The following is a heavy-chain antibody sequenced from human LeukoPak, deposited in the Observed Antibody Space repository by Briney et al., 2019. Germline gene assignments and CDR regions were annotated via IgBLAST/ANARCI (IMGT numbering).Heavy chain of an antibody. CDR2: ISYDGSNK. D-gene: IGHD6-19*01. CDR1: GFTFSSYA. CDR3: AREWLVRWFDY. Sequence: GGSLRLSCAASGFTFSSYAMHWVRQAPGKGVEWVAVISYDGSNKYYADSVKGRFTISRDNSKNALYLQMNSLRAEDTAVYYCAREWLVRWFDYWGQGTLVTVSS. V-gene: IGHV3-30-3*01. J-gene: IGHJ4*02.